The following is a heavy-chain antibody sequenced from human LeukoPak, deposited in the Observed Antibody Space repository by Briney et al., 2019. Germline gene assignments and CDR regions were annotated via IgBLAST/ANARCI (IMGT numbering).Heavy chain of an antibody. Sequence: GGSLRLSCAASGFTVSSNYMSWVRQAPGKGPEWVSVIYSGGSTYYADSVKGRFTISRDNSKNTLYLQMNSLRAKDTAVYYCARASSGGYVLPFDYWGQGTLVTVSS. CDR3: ARASSGGYVLPFDY. CDR2: IYSGGST. CDR1: GFTVSSNY. J-gene: IGHJ4*02. V-gene: IGHV3-53*01. D-gene: IGHD6-25*01.